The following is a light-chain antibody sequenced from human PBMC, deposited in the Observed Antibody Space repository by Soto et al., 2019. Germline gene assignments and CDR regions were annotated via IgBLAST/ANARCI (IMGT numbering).Light chain of an antibody. CDR2: DVS. CDR3: SSFTSSSTYV. CDR1: SSDVGGYNY. J-gene: IGLJ1*01. Sequence: LTQPASVSGSPGQSITISCTGTSSDVGGYNYVSWFQQHPGKAPQLMIYDVSNRPSGVSNRFSGSKSGNTASLTISGLQAEDEADYYCSSFTSSSTYVFGTGTKVTVL. V-gene: IGLV2-14*01.